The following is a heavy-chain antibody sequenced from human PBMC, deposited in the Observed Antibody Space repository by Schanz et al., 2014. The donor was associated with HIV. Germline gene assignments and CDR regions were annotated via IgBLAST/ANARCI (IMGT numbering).Heavy chain of an antibody. D-gene: IGHD6-13*01. Sequence: EVQLVESGGGLVQPGGSLRLSCEASGYPSSKYWLSWVRHTPGRGLEWVANINQDGSEKYYVASVEGRFTISRGNAKNSVFLQMNSLRAEDTATYYCAGGVAAGIGWGQGTLVTVSS. CDR2: INQDGSEK. V-gene: IGHV3-7*04. CDR3: AGGVAAGIG. CDR1: GYPSSKYW. J-gene: IGHJ4*02.